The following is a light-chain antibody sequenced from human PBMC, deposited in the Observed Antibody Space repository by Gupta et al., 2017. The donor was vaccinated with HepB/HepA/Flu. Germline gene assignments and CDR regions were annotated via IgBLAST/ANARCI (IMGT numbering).Light chain of an antibody. CDR3: QQYDNTGWT. CDR2: WAS. Sequence: DIVMTHSPDSLAVSLGERATINCKSSQSVLYSSNNKNYLAWYQQKPGQLPKLLIYWASIRESGVPDRFSGRGSVVDLTLTISSLQGADVAVYYCQQYDNTGWTFGQGTKVEIK. CDR1: QSVLYSSNNKNY. J-gene: IGKJ1*01. V-gene: IGKV4-1*01.